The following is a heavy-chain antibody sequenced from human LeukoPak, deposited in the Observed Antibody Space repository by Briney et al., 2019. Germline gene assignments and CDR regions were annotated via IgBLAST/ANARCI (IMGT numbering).Heavy chain of an antibody. CDR3: ARDGGKYCSSTSCYGPDY. V-gene: IGHV1-69*13. CDR2: IIPMFSTA. CDR1: GGTFSSYA. Sequence: ASVKVSCKASGGTFSSYAISWVRRAPGQGLEWMGVIIPMFSTANYAQKFQGRVTITADESTSTAYMELSSLRSEDTAVYYCARDGGKYCSSTSCYGPDYWGQGTLVTVSS. D-gene: IGHD2-2*01. J-gene: IGHJ4*02.